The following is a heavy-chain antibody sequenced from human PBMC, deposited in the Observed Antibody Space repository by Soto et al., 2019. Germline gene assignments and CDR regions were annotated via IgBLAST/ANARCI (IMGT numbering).Heavy chain of an antibody. Sequence: QVQLVQSGAEVKKPGSSVKVSCKASGGTFSSYAISWVRQAPGQGLEWMGGIIPIFGTANYAQKFQGRVTITADESTSTAYMELSSLRSEDTSVYYCARGGPYYYDSSGYISHWGQGTLVTVSS. CDR2: IIPIFGTA. V-gene: IGHV1-69*01. J-gene: IGHJ4*02. D-gene: IGHD3-22*01. CDR3: ARGGPYYYDSSGYISH. CDR1: GGTFSSYA.